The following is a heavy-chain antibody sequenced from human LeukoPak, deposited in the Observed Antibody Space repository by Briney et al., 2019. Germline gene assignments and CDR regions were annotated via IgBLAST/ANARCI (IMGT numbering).Heavy chain of an antibody. CDR1: GFTFSSYG. J-gene: IGHJ3*02. CDR2: ISYDGSNK. V-gene: IGHV3-30*03. Sequence: GGSLRLSCAAPGFTFSSYGMHWVRQAPGKGLEWVAVISYDGSNKYYADSVKGRFTISRDNSKNTLYLQMNSLRAEDTAVYYCARDQLRFGELFADAFDIWGQGTMVTVSS. CDR3: ARDQLRFGELFADAFDI. D-gene: IGHD3-10*01.